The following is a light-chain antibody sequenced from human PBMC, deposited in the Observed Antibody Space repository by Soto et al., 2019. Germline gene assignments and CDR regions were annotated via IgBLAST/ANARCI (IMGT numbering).Light chain of an antibody. Sequence: DIVMTQSPDSLAVSLGERATINCKSSQSVLYSSNNKNYLTWYQQRQGQPPKLLIYWASTRESGVPDRFSGSGSGTDFTLTITSQQAEDVAVYYCQQYESTPPTFGQGTKLEIK. CDR3: QQYESTPPT. CDR2: WAS. CDR1: QSVLYSSNNKNY. V-gene: IGKV4-1*01. J-gene: IGKJ2*01.